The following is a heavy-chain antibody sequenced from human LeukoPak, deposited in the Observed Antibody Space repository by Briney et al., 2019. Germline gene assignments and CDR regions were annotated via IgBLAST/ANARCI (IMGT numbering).Heavy chain of an antibody. Sequence: SETLSLTCAVYGGSFSGYYWSWIRQPPGKGLEWIGEINHSGSTNYNPSLKSRATISVDTSKNQFSLKLSSVTAADTAVYYCAIHTPAGTYGDSRNWFDPWGQGTLVTVSS. CDR1: GGSFSGYY. CDR2: INHSGST. CDR3: AIHTPAGTYGDSRNWFDP. J-gene: IGHJ5*02. V-gene: IGHV4-34*01. D-gene: IGHD4-17*01.